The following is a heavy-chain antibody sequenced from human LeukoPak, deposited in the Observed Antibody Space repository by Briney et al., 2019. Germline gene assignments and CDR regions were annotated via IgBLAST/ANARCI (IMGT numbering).Heavy chain of an antibody. V-gene: IGHV3-30*03. Sequence: PPGGSLRLSCAASGFTFSSYGMHWVRQAPGKGLEWVAVISYDGSNKYYADSVKGRFTISRDNTKNSLYLQMNSLRAQDTAVYYCARDCDSSTCYDYWGQGTLVTVSS. CDR3: ARDCDSSTCYDY. CDR2: ISYDGSNK. J-gene: IGHJ4*02. CDR1: GFTFSSYG. D-gene: IGHD6-13*01.